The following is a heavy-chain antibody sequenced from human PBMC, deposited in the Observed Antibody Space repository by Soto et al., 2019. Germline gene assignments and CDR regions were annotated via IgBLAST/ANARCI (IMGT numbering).Heavy chain of an antibody. Sequence: GASVKVSCKASGYTFTSYDINWVRQATGQGLEWMGWMNPNNGNTNYAQKFQGRVTMTTDTSTSTAYMELRSLRSDDTAVYYCARDRKGITIFGVPDWFDPWGQGTLVTVSS. CDR2: MNPNNGNT. V-gene: IGHV1-18*01. J-gene: IGHJ5*02. D-gene: IGHD3-3*01. CDR1: GYTFTSYD. CDR3: ARDRKGITIFGVPDWFDP.